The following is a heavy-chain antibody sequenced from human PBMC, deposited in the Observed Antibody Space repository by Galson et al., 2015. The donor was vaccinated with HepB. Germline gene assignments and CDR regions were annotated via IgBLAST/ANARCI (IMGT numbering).Heavy chain of an antibody. CDR2: NNPNSGGT. Sequence: SVKVSCQASGYTFTGYYMHWVRQAPGQGLEWMGRNNPNSGGTNYAQKFQGRVTMTRDTSISTAYMELSRLRSDDTAVYYCARGRGVWSLVVSVGKRGQAPASEPNMDVWGKGTTVTVSS. CDR1: GYTFTGYY. J-gene: IGHJ6*03. V-gene: IGHV1-2*06. D-gene: IGHD3-3*01. CDR3: ARGRGVWSLVVSVGKRGQAPASEPNMDV.